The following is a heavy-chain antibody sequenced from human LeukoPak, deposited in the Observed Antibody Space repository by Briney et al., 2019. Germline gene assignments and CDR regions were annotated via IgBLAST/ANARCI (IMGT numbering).Heavy chain of an antibody. J-gene: IGHJ4*02. CDR2: GST. Sequence: SETLSLTCTVSGVSIGNYYWSWIRQTPGKGLEWIGFGSTNYNPSLKSRVTISVDRSKNQFSLKLTSVTAADTAVYYCARGRWSGSYSGYFDYWGQGTLVTVSS. V-gene: IGHV4-59*01. CDR3: ARGRWSGSYSGYFDY. CDR1: GVSIGNYY. D-gene: IGHD1-26*01.